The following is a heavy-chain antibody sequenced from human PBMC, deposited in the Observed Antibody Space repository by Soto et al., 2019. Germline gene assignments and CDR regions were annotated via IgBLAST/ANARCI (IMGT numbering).Heavy chain of an antibody. CDR1: GFSLSTSGEG. CDR2: IFWDDDK. CDR3: AHRRDATVRVPAAISAWFDP. V-gene: IGHV2-5*02. D-gene: IGHD2-2*01. Sequence: SGPTLVNPTQTLTLTCTFSGFSLSTSGEGVGWIRQPPGKALEWLALIFWDDDKRYNSSLRSRLTITKPTSKNQVVLTLTNMDPVDTATYNCAHRRDATVRVPAAISAWFDPWGQGTQVTVSS. J-gene: IGHJ5*02.